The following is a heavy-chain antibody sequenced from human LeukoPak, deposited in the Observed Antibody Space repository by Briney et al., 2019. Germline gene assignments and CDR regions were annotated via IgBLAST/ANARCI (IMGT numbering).Heavy chain of an antibody. V-gene: IGHV3-30*18. CDR1: GLTFSSYG. CDR3: AKAPAPYSNPYYYYGMDV. D-gene: IGHD4-4*01. CDR2: ISYDGSNK. J-gene: IGHJ6*02. Sequence: PGGSLRLSCAASGLTFSSYGMHWVRQAPGKGLEWVAVISYDGSNKYYADSVKGRFTISRDNSKNTLYLQMNSLRAEDTAVYYCAKAPAPYSNPYYYYGMDVWGQGTTVTVSS.